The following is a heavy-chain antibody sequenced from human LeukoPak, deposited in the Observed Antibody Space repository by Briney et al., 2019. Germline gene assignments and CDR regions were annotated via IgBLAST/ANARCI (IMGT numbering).Heavy chain of an antibody. CDR2: IYSGGST. CDR1: GFTVSSNY. D-gene: IGHD3-10*01. V-gene: IGHV3-66*01. CDR3: ARVLFNLLWFGELSNHIGY. J-gene: IGHJ4*02. Sequence: GGSLRLSCAASGFTVSSNYMSWVRQAPGKGLEWVSVIYSGGSTYYADSVKGRFTISRDNSKNTLYLQMNSLRAEDTAVYYCARVLFNLLWFGELSNHIGYWGQGTLVTVSS.